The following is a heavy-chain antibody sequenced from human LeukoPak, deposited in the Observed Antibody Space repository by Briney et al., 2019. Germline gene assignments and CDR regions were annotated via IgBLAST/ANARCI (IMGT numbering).Heavy chain of an antibody. Sequence: GGSLRLSCAASGFTFSRYWMSWVRQAPGKGLEWVANIKQDGSEKYYVDSVKGRFTISRDNAKNSLYLQMNSLRAEDTAVYYCARERDGYNYGYYFDYWGQGTLVTVSS. D-gene: IGHD5-24*01. CDR3: ARERDGYNYGYYFDY. V-gene: IGHV3-7*01. CDR2: IKQDGSEK. J-gene: IGHJ4*02. CDR1: GFTFSRYW.